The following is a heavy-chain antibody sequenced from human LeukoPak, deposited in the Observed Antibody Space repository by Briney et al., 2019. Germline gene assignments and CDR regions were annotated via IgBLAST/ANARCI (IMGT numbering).Heavy chain of an antibody. V-gene: IGHV1-2*02. CDR3: ARDQYYYDSSGYSNAFDI. J-gene: IGHJ3*02. CDR1: GYTFTSYD. Sequence: ASVKVSCKASGYTFTSYDINWVRQAPGQGLEWMGWINPNSGGTNYAQKFQGRVTTTRDTSISTAYMELSRLRSDDTAVYYCARDQYYYDSSGYSNAFDIWGQGTMVTVSS. CDR2: INPNSGGT. D-gene: IGHD3-22*01.